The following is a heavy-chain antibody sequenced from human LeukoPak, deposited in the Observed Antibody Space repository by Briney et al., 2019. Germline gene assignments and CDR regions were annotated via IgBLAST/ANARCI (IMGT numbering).Heavy chain of an antibody. D-gene: IGHD2-15*01. CDR2: IYTSGST. Sequence: SQTLSLTCTVSGGSISSGSYYWSWIRQPAGKGLERIGRIYTSGSTNYNPSLKSRVTISLDTSKNQFSLKLSSVTAADTAVYYCARDAPTAYCSGGTCYFDYWGQGTLVTVSS. J-gene: IGHJ4*02. CDR1: GGSISSGSYY. CDR3: ARDAPTAYCSGGTCYFDY. V-gene: IGHV4-61*02.